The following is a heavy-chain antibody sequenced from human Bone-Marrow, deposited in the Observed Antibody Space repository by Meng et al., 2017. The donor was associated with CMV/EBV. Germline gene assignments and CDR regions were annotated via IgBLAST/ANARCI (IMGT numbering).Heavy chain of an antibody. CDR1: GFAFSSCA. V-gene: IGHV3-30*04. Sequence: SPKISCAASGFAFSSCAMHWVRQAPGKGLDWVAIISYDGNDEYYADSVKGRLTISRDNSRNTLYVQMNSLRAEGTAVYYCGGSVSRDYLEYWGQGDLVTVSS. D-gene: IGHD2-15*01. CDR2: ISYDGNDE. CDR3: GGSVSRDYLEY. J-gene: IGHJ4*02.